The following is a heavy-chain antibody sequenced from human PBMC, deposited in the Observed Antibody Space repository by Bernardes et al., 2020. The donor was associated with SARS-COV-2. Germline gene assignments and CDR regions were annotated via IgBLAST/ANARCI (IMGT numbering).Heavy chain of an antibody. V-gene: IGHV3-43*01. J-gene: IGHJ4*02. CDR3: AKDRTTYYYGSGVSSYFDY. D-gene: IGHD3-10*01. CDR2: ISWDAGST. CDR1: GFSFDDYN. Sequence: GYLSLSCAASGFSFDDYNMHWVRPAPGKGLEWVSVISWDAGSTNYADSVKGRFTISRDNSKNSLYLEMNSLRTEDTALYYCAKDRTTYYYGSGVSSYFDYWGQGTLVTVSS.